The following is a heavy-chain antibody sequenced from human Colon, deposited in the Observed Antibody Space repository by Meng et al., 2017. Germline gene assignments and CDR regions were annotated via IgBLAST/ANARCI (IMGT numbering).Heavy chain of an antibody. CDR1: VGSLSSYY. Sequence: QVPLQESAPGLVKPSETLSLTCTVSVGSLSSYYWSWIRPPPGKGLEWIGYISYSGSTNYNPSLKSRVTISVDTSKNRFSLRLSSVTAADTAVYYCARGIAVADNWFDPWGQGTLVTVSS. CDR2: ISYSGST. J-gene: IGHJ5*02. D-gene: IGHD6-19*01. CDR3: ARGIAVADNWFDP. V-gene: IGHV4-59*01.